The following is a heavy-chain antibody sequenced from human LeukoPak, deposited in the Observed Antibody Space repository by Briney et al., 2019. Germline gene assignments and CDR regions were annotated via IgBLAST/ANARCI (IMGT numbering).Heavy chain of an antibody. CDR2: INHSGST. Sequence: SETLSLTCAVYGGSFSGYYWSWIRQPPGKGLEWIGEINHSGSTNYNPSLKSRVTISVDTSKNQFSLKLSSVTAADTAVYYCAGAGRLRGYFQHWGQGTLVTVSS. CDR3: AGAGRLRGYFQH. CDR1: GGSFSGYY. D-gene: IGHD4-17*01. J-gene: IGHJ1*01. V-gene: IGHV4-34*01.